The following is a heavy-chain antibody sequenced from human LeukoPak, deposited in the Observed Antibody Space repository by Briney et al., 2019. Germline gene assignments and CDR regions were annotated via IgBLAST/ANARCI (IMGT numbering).Heavy chain of an antibody. Sequence: PSETLSLTCTVSGYSISSGYYWGWIRQPPGKGLEWIGSIYHSGSTYYNPSLKSRVTISVDTSKNQFSLKLSSVTAADTAVYYCARTTGAHSWGTRYYDYYMDVWGKGTTVTVSS. CDR2: IYHSGST. J-gene: IGHJ6*03. D-gene: IGHD3-9*01. CDR1: GYSISSGYY. CDR3: ARTTGAHSWGTRYYDYYMDV. V-gene: IGHV4-38-2*02.